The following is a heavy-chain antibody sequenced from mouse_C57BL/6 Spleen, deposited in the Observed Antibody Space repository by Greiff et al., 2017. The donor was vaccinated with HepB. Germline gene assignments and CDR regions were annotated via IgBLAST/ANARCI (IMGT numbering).Heavy chain of an antibody. Sequence: VKLVESGAELVRPGASVKLSCKASGYTFTSYWMHWVKQRPGQGLEWIGEIDPSDSYTNYNHKFKGKSTLTVDKSSSTAYMQLSSLTSEDSAVYYCARFLMGYFDYWGQGTTLTVSS. CDR3: ARFLMGYFDY. CDR2: IDPSDSYT. CDR1: GYTFTSYW. J-gene: IGHJ2*01. V-gene: IGHV1-69*01.